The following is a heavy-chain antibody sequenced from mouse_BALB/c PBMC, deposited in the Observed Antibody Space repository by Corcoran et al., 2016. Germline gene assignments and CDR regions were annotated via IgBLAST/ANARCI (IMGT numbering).Heavy chain of an antibody. V-gene: IGHV9-1*02. CDR1: GYTFSNYG. Sequence: QIQLVQSGPELKKPGETVTISCKASGYTFSNYGMNWVKQAPGKGLKWMGWINTYTGEPTYADDFKGRFAFSLETSASTAYLQINNLKNEDMATYFCARSAYGNYVRYAMDYWGQGTSVTVSS. CDR2: INTYTGEP. D-gene: IGHD2-1*01. J-gene: IGHJ4*01. CDR3: ARSAYGNYVRYAMDY.